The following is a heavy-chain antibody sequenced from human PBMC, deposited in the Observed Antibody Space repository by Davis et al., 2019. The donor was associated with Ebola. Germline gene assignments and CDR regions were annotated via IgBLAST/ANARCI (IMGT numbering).Heavy chain of an antibody. Sequence: SETLSLTCAVYGGSFSGYYWSWIRQPPGKGLEWIGEINHSGSTHYNPSLKSRATISVDTSRNQFSLRLSSVTAADTAVYYCAVYTVVVTDIRAEYFQHWGQGTLATVSS. CDR2: INHSGST. V-gene: IGHV4-34*01. D-gene: IGHD2-21*02. J-gene: IGHJ1*01. CDR1: GGSFSGYY. CDR3: AVYTVVVTDIRAEYFQH.